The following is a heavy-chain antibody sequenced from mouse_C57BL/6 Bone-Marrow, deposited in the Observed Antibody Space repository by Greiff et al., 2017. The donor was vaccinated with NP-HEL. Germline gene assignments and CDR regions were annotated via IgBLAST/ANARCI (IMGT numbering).Heavy chain of an antibody. V-gene: IGHV5-6*01. CDR2: ISSGGSYT. D-gene: IGHD2-4*01. J-gene: IGHJ3*01. CDR1: GFTFSSYG. CDR3: ARPVYYDYEAWFAY. Sequence: EVQRVESGGDLVKPGGSLKLSCAASGFTFSSYGMSWVRQTPDKRLEWVATISSGGSYTYYPDSVKGRFTISRDNAKNTLYLQMSSLKSEDTAMYYCARPVYYDYEAWFAYWGQGTLATVSA.